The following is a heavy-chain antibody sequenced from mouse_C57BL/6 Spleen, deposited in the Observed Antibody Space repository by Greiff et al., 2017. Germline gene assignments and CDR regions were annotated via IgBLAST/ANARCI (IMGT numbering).Heavy chain of an antibody. CDR2: INPSSGYT. V-gene: IGHV1-7*01. D-gene: IGHD2-5*01. Sequence: VQLQQSGAELAKPGASVTLSCKASGYTFTSYWMHWVKQRPGQGLEWIGYINPSSGYTKYNQKFKDKATLIADKSSSTAYMQLSSLTYEDSAVYYCARSHSNPFYWDFDVWGTGTTVTVSS. CDR3: ARSHSNPFYWDFDV. CDR1: GYTFTSYW. J-gene: IGHJ1*03.